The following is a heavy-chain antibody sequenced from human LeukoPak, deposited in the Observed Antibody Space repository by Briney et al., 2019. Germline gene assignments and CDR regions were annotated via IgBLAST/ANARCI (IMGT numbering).Heavy chain of an antibody. CDR1: GFPFSTFG. Sequence: GGSLRLSCAASGFPFSTFGMHWVRQAPGKGLEWVAVIWYDGINKYYGDSVKGRFTISRDNSENTLYLQMNSLRAEDTAVYYCAREGGPVTSQRWFDPWGQGTLVTVSS. V-gene: IGHV3-33*01. CDR3: AREGGPVTSQRWFDP. J-gene: IGHJ5*02. CDR2: IWYDGINK. D-gene: IGHD4-17*01.